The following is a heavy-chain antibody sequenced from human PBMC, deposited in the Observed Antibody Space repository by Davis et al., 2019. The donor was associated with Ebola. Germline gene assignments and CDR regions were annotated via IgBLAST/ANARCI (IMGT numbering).Heavy chain of an antibody. Sequence: GGSLRLSCKGSGYSFTNHWIGWVRQMPGKGLEWMGIIFPRDSHTRYSPSFQGQVTISVDTSISTAYLQWTSLKATDTAMYYCATHTMIRAVFSLGMDVWGQGTTVTVSS. V-gene: IGHV5-51*01. CDR1: GYSFTNHW. J-gene: IGHJ6*02. CDR2: IFPRDSHT. CDR3: ATHTMIRAVFSLGMDV. D-gene: IGHD3-10*01.